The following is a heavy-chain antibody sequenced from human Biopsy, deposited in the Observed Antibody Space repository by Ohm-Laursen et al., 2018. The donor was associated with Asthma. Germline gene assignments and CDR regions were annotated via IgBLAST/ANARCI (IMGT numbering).Heavy chain of an antibody. V-gene: IGHV3-30*18. D-gene: IGHD3-10*01. CDR3: AKDVVWFRELGGMDV. J-gene: IGHJ6*02. CDR1: GFTFSTYG. CDR2: ISYDGSNR. Sequence: SLRLSCTASGFTFSTYGMHWVRQAPAKGLAWVAVISYDGSNRYSADSVRGRFTISRDNSKNTLYLQMSSLRAGDTAVYYCAKDVVWFRELGGMDVWGQGTTVTVSS.